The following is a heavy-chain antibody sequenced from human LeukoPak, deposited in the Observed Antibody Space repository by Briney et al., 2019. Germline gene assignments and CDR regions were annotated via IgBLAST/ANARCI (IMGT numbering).Heavy chain of an antibody. CDR2: IYSGGST. Sequence: GGSLRLSCAASEFTVSSNYMSWIRQAPGKGLEWVSVIYSGGSTYYADSVKGRFTISRDNSKNTLYLEMNSLRAEDTAVYYCAKDLLRDRWFGESWGQGTLVTVSS. CDR3: AKDLLRDRWFGES. D-gene: IGHD3-10*01. CDR1: EFTVSSNY. V-gene: IGHV3-66*02. J-gene: IGHJ5*02.